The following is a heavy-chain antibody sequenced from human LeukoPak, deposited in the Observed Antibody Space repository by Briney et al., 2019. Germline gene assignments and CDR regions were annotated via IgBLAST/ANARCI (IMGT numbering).Heavy chain of an antibody. Sequence: GGSLCLSCAAYGCTFSSYGMHWVSQAPGKGLEWVAFIRYDGSNKYYADSVKGRFTISRDNSKNTLYLQMNSLRAEDTAVYYCAKESIHSSSWPFDYWGQGTLVTVSS. J-gene: IGHJ4*02. V-gene: IGHV3-30*02. D-gene: IGHD6-13*01. CDR1: GCTFSSYG. CDR2: IRYDGSNK. CDR3: AKESIHSSSWPFDY.